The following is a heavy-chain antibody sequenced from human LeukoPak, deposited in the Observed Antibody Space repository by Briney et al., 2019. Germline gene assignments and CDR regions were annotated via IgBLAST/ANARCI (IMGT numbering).Heavy chain of an antibody. J-gene: IGHJ4*02. Sequence: ASVKVSCKASGYTFTSYGISWVRQAPGQGLEWMGWISAYNGNTNYAQKLQGRVTMTTDTSTSSAYMELRSLRSDDTAVYYCASGMGIAAAGPFDYWGQGTLVTVSS. CDR2: ISAYNGNT. D-gene: IGHD6-13*01. CDR3: ASGMGIAAAGPFDY. V-gene: IGHV1-18*01. CDR1: GYTFTSYG.